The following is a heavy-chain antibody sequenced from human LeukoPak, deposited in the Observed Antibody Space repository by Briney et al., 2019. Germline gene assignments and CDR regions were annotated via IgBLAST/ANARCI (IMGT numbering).Heavy chain of an antibody. CDR2: ISAYNGNT. CDR3: ARDRPKEPRDAFDI. J-gene: IGHJ3*02. D-gene: IGHD1-26*01. Sequence: ASVKVSCKASGYTFTSYGISWVRQAPGQGLEWMGWISAYNGNTNYAQKLQGRVTMTTDTSTSTAYMELRSLRSDDTAVYYCARDRPKEPRDAFDIWGQGTMVTVSS. CDR1: GYTFTSYG. V-gene: IGHV1-18*01.